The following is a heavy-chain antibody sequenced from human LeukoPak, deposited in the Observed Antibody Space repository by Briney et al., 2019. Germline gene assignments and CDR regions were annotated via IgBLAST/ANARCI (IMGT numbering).Heavy chain of an antibody. CDR3: AKGWSRDAFDI. V-gene: IGHV3-23*01. CDR1: RFPPRKYA. Sequence: PGGSLRLSCVGSRFPPRKYAMSWVRQAPGKGLEWVSGISGSGGSTYYADSVKGRFTISRDNSKNTLYLQMSSLRAEDTAVYYCAKGWSRDAFDIWGQGTMVTVSS. CDR2: ISGSGGST. J-gene: IGHJ3*02.